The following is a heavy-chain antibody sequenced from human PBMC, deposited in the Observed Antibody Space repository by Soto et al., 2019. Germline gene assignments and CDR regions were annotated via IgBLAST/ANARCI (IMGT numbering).Heavy chain of an antibody. Sequence: GGSLRLSCAASGFTVSSNYMSWVRQAPGKGLEWVSVIYSGGSTYYADSVKGRFTISRHNSKNTLYLQMNSLRAEDTAVYYCERMAVAGHDAFDIWGQGTMVTDS. V-gene: IGHV3-53*04. CDR3: ERMAVAGHDAFDI. D-gene: IGHD6-19*01. CDR2: IYSGGST. J-gene: IGHJ3*02. CDR1: GFTVSSNY.